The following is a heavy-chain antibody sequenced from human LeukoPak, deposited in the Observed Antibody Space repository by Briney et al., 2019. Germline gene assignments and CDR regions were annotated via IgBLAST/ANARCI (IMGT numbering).Heavy chain of an antibody. D-gene: IGHD1-26*01. Sequence: PGGSLRLSCAASGFTVSSNYMSWVRQAPGKGLEWVSVIYSGGSTYYADSVKGRFTISRDNSKNTLYLQMNSLRAEDAAVYYCARVVGATKVLDYWGQGTLVTVSS. CDR1: GFTVSSNY. J-gene: IGHJ4*02. CDR3: ARVVGATKVLDY. CDR2: IYSGGST. V-gene: IGHV3-53*01.